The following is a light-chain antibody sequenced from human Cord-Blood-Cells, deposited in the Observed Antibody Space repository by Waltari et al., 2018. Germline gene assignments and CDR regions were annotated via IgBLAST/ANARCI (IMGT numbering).Light chain of an antibody. CDR1: PDISNY. V-gene: IGKV1-33*01. CDR2: DAS. J-gene: IGKJ4*01. Sequence: DVQMTQSPSSLSASVGDRDTITCQASPDISNYLNWYQQKPGQAQKLLIYDASNLETGVPSRFSGSGSGTDFTFTISSLEPEDIATYYCQQHDKRPLTFGGGTKVEIK. CDR3: QQHDKRPLT.